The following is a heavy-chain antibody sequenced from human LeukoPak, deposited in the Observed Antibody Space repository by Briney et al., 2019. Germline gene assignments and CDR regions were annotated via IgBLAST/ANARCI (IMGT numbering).Heavy chain of an antibody. CDR3: ARAPTYYYDSSVFGY. CDR2: IRSKAYGGTT. D-gene: IGHD3-22*01. V-gene: IGHV3-49*04. CDR1: GFTFCDYA. J-gene: IGHJ4*02. Sequence: GGSLRLSCTASGFTFCDYAMSWVRQAPGKGLEWVGFIRSKAYGGTTEYAASVKGRFTISKDDSKSIAYLQMNSLKTEDTAVYYCARAPTYYYDSSVFGYWGQGTLVTVSS.